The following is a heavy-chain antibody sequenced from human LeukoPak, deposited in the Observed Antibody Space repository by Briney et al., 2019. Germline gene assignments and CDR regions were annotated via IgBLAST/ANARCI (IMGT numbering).Heavy chain of an antibody. CDR1: EFIFSSYW. CDR3: ATIEAVRFHY. CDR2: IKQDGSEK. D-gene: IGHD4-17*01. Sequence: GGSLRLSCAASEFIFSSYWMSWVRQAPGKGLEWVANIKQDGSEKYYVDSVKARFTISRDNAKNSLFLQMNSLRAEDTAVYYCATIEAVRFHYWGQGTLVTVSS. V-gene: IGHV3-7*01. J-gene: IGHJ4*02.